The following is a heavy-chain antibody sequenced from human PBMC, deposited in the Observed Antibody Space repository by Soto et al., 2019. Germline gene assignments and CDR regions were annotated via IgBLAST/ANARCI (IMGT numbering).Heavy chain of an antibody. CDR1: GYSFTSYD. Sequence: ASVKVSCKASGYSFTSYDINCVRQATGQGLEWMGWMNPKSGNTGFAQKFQGRVTLTMDTSISTAYMELDGLRSEDTAVYYCARAAASLDPWGQGALVTVSS. CDR2: MNPKSGNT. CDR3: ARAAASLDP. V-gene: IGHV1-8*01. J-gene: IGHJ5*02. D-gene: IGHD6-25*01.